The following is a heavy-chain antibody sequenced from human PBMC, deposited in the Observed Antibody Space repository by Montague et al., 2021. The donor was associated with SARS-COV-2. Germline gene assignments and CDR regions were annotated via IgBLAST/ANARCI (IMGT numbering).Heavy chain of an antibody. CDR1: GGSFSGYY. D-gene: IGHD3-10*01. Sequence: SETLSLTCAVSGGSFSGYYWSWIRQPPGKGLEWIGEINQSGRTNNNPSLKSRVIISVDTSKNQFSLKLSSVTAADTAVYYCARRCSSVWGVTVSAELDYWGQGILVIVSS. CDR3: ARRCSSVWGVTVSAELDY. J-gene: IGHJ4*02. CDR2: INQSGRT. V-gene: IGHV4-34*01.